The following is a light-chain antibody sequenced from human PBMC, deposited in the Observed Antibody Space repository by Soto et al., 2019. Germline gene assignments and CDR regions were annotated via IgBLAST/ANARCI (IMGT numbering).Light chain of an antibody. Sequence: DIQMTQSPSSLSASVGDRVTITCHASQDISNYLNWYQQKPGKAPKLLIYDASNFETGVPSKFTRSGFRTDFTFPISSLQPADIATYHCPQYDSLTPAYTFGQGTKLEIK. CDR3: PQYDSLTPAYT. J-gene: IGKJ2*01. CDR2: DAS. CDR1: QDISNY. V-gene: IGKV1-33*01.